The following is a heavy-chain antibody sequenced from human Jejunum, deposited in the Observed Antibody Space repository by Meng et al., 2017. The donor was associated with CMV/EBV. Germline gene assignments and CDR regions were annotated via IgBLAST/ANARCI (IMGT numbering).Heavy chain of an antibody. V-gene: IGHV3-21*01. CDR3: ARDIGDCVSTTCYYFDS. D-gene: IGHD2-2*03. CDR2: ISNSGSYV. Sequence: FTVSDYSMNWVRQAPGKGLEWVSSISNSGSYVYYADSVKGRFTISRDNSKNSLSLQMNSLRAEDTAVYYCARDIGDCVSTTCYYFDSWGQGALVTVSS. J-gene: IGHJ4*02. CDR1: FTVSDYS.